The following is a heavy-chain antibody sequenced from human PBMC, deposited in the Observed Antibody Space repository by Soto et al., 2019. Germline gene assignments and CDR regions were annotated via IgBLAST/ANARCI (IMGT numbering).Heavy chain of an antibody. CDR2: ISGGGGST. Sequence: EVQLLESGGCLVQPGGSLRLSRAASGFTFSSYAMSWVRQAPGKGREWVSAISGGGGSTYYADSVKGRFTISRDNSTNTLYLQMNSLRAEGTAGYYCAKVIAAAGTGYWFDPWGQGTLVTVSS. J-gene: IGHJ5*02. CDR1: GFTFSSYA. V-gene: IGHV3-23*01. CDR3: AKVIAAAGTGYWFDP. D-gene: IGHD6-13*01.